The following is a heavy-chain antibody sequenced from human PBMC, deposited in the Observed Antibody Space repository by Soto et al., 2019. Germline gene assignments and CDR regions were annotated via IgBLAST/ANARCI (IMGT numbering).Heavy chain of an antibody. J-gene: IGHJ5*02. Sequence: SVKVSCKASVGTFSSYAISWVRQAPGQGLEWMGGIIPIFGTANYAQKFQGRVTITADKSTSTAYMELSSLRSEDTAVYYCARDPIAARPLYNWFDPWGQGTLVTVSS. CDR3: ARDPIAARPLYNWFDP. D-gene: IGHD6-6*01. CDR2: IIPIFGTA. CDR1: VGTFSSYA. V-gene: IGHV1-69*06.